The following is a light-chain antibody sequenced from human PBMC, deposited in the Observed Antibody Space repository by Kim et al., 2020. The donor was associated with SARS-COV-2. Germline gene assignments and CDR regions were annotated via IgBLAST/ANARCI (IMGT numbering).Light chain of an antibody. CDR2: GAS. CDR1: QSVSSN. Sequence: VSPGERATLSCRASQSVSSNLAWYQQKPGQAPRLLIYGASTRATGIPARFSGSGSGTEFTLTISSLQSEDFAVYYCQQYNNWPQTFGQGNKVDIK. V-gene: IGKV3-15*01. CDR3: QQYNNWPQT. J-gene: IGKJ1*01.